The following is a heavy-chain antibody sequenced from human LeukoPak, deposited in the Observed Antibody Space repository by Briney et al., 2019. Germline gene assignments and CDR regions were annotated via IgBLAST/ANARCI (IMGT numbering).Heavy chain of an antibody. CDR1: GFTFSDYY. Sequence: PGGSLRLSCAASGFTFSDYYMSWIRQAPGKGLEWVASINKDGGEKYYVDSVKGRFTISRDNAKNSLYLQMNSLRADDTAVYYCVKDSPPRYSGSPPAYWGQGTLVTVSS. D-gene: IGHD1-26*01. CDR2: INKDGGEK. J-gene: IGHJ4*02. CDR3: VKDSPPRYSGSPPAY. V-gene: IGHV3-7*03.